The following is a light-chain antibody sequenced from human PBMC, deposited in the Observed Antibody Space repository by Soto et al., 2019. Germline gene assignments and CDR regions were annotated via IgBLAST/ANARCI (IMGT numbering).Light chain of an antibody. CDR2: GAS. Sequence: EIVLTQSPVTLSLSPGERATLSCRASQSISSSFLAWYQQKPGQAPRLLIYGASSRATGIADRFSGSGSGTDFALTISRLEPEDFAVYHCQQYDTSPWTFGQGTKVEIK. J-gene: IGKJ1*01. CDR1: QSISSSF. V-gene: IGKV3-20*01. CDR3: QQYDTSPWT.